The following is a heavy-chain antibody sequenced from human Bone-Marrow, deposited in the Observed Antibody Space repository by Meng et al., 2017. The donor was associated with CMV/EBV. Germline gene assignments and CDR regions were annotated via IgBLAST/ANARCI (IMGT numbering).Heavy chain of an antibody. Sequence: SVKVSCKASGGTFSSYAISWVRQAPGQGLEWMGGIIPIIGIANYAQKFQGRVTITADKSTTTANMELSSLRFEDTAVYYCAADLGNTFGGVIVTLDHWGQGTLVTVSS. CDR2: IIPIIGIA. CDR3: AADLGNTFGGVIVTLDH. CDR1: GGTFSSYA. V-gene: IGHV1-69*10. J-gene: IGHJ4*02. D-gene: IGHD3-16*02.